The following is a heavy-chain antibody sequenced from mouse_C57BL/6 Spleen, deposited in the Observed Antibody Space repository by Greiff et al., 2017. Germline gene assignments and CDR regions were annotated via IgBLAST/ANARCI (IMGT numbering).Heavy chain of an antibody. CDR1: GFTFNTYA. V-gene: IGHV10-3*01. CDR3: VRSHYYGSSYHWYFDV. CDR2: IRSKSSNYAT. D-gene: IGHD1-1*01. J-gene: IGHJ1*03. Sequence: VQLKESGGGLVQPKGSLKLSCAASGFTFNTYAMHWVRQAPGKGLEWVARIRSKSSNYATYYADSVKDRFTISRDDSQSMLYLQMNNLKTEDTAMYYCVRSHYYGSSYHWYFDVWGTGTTVTVSS.